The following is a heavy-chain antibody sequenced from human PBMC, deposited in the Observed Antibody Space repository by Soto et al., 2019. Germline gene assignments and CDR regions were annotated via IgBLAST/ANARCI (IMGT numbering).Heavy chain of an antibody. CDR1: GYTFTSYG. D-gene: IGHD6-19*01. V-gene: IGHV1-18*01. Sequence: GASVKVSCKASGYTFTSYGISWVRQAPGQGLEWMGWISACNGNTNYAQKLQGRVTMTTDTSTSTAYMELRSLRSDDTAVYYCARTAHSYSSGWYYWFDPWGQGTLVTVSS. CDR2: ISACNGNT. CDR3: ARTAHSYSSGWYYWFDP. J-gene: IGHJ5*02.